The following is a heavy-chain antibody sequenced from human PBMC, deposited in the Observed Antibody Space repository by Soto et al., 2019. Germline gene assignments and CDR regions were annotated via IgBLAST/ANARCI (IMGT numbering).Heavy chain of an antibody. CDR2: IYYSGST. J-gene: IGHJ4*02. Sequence: QVQLQESGPGLVKPSQTLSLTCTVSGGSISSGGYYWSWIRQHPGKGLEWVGYIYYSGSTDYNPSLRRXXTXSXXTSKNQFSLKLNSVTAADTAVYYCARVVGTTHNDFWGQGTLVTVSS. V-gene: IGHV4-31*03. CDR1: GGSISSGGYY. CDR3: ARVVGTTHNDF. D-gene: IGHD2-15*01.